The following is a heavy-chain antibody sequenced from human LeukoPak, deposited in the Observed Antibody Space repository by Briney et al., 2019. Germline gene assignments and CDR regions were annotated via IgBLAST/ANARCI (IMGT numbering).Heavy chain of an antibody. Sequence: SETLSLTCTVSGGSISSYYWSWIRQPAGKGLEWIGRIYTSGSTNYNPSLKSRVTMSVDTSKNQFSLKLSSVTAADTAVYYCARNTEIGTVTYNWFDPWGQGTLVTVSS. D-gene: IGHD4-17*01. V-gene: IGHV4-4*07. CDR2: IYTSGST. J-gene: IGHJ5*02. CDR1: GGSISSYY. CDR3: ARNTEIGTVTYNWFDP.